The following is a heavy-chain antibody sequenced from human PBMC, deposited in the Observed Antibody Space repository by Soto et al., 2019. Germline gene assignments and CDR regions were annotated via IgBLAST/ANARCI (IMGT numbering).Heavy chain of an antibody. CDR1: GGSFSGYD. Sequence: QVQLQQWGAGLLKPSETLSLTCAVYGGSFSGYDWTWIRQPPGTGLEWMGEINHSGSTNYNPSLKSRVTISVDTSKNQFSLKLTSVTAADTAVYYGARAKITGLFDYWGQGTLVTVSS. V-gene: IGHV4-34*01. CDR2: INHSGST. J-gene: IGHJ4*02. D-gene: IGHD3-16*01. CDR3: ARAKITGLFDY.